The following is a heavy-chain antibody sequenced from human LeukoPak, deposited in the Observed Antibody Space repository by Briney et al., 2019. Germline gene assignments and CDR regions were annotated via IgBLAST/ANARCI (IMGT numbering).Heavy chain of an antibody. CDR1: GYTFTGFY. D-gene: IGHD6-6*01. CDR2: ISPDTGAT. V-gene: IGHV1-2*02. CDR3: ATVWGYSSPSEWRYFDY. J-gene: IGHJ4*02. Sequence: ASVKVSFKASGYTFTGFYLHWVRQAPGQGLEGMGWISPDTGATNYAQKFQGRVTMNRDTSISTAYMEVSRLRSDDTAVYYCATVWGYSSPSEWRYFDYWGQGTLVTVSS.